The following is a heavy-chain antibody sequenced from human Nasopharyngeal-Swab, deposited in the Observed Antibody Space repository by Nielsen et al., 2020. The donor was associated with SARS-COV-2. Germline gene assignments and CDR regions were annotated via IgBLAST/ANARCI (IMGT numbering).Heavy chain of an antibody. CDR1: EFTFNTYD. Sequence: GESLKISCAASEFTFNTYDMNWVRQAPGKGLEWLSYISSSSRTIYYADSVKGRFTISRDNAKNSVYLQMNSLRAEDTAVYYCARGFGSGRHWGQGTLVTVSS. D-gene: IGHD3-10*01. CDR2: ISSSSRTI. J-gene: IGHJ4*02. CDR3: ARGFGSGRH. V-gene: IGHV3-48*04.